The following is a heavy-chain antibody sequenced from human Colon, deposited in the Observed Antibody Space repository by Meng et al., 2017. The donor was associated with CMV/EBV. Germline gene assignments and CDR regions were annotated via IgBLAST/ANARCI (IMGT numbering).Heavy chain of an antibody. J-gene: IGHJ4*02. CDR3: ARENPDYFDY. V-gene: IGHV3-9*01. CDR2: ISWNSGSI. Sequence: SLKISCAASGFTFDDHTMHWVRQAPGKGLEWVSGISWNSGSIGYADSVKGRFTISRDNAKNSLYLQMNSLRAEDTAVYYCARENPDYFDYWGQGTLVTVSS. CDR1: GFTFDDHT.